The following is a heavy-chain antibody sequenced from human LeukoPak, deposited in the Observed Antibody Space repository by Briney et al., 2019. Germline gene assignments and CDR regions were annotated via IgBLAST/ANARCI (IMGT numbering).Heavy chain of an antibody. D-gene: IGHD2-2*01. CDR1: GFTFSSYA. J-gene: IGHJ6*04. CDR3: AKGDVVVPAAPDV. Sequence: GGSLRLSCAASGFTFSSYAMSWVRQAPGKELEWVSAISGSGGSTYYADSVKGRFTISRDNSKNTLYLQMNSLRAEDTAVYYCAKGDVVVPAAPDVWGKGTTVTVSS. CDR2: ISGSGGST. V-gene: IGHV3-23*01.